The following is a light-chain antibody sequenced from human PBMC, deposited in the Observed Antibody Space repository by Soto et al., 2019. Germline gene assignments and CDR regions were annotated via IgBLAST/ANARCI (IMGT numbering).Light chain of an antibody. CDR3: QQYNTYSPLT. CDR2: DAS. V-gene: IGKV1-5*01. CDR1: QSISSW. Sequence: DIQMTQSPSTLSASVGDRVTITCRASQSISSWLAWYQQKPGKAPQLLIHDASNLESGVPSRFSGSGSGTEFTLTISSLQHDAFATYYCQQYNTYSPLTFGGGTTVEIK. J-gene: IGKJ4*01.